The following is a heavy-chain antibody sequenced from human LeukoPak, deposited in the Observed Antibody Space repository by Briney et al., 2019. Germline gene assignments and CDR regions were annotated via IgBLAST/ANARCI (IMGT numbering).Heavy chain of an antibody. D-gene: IGHD5-18*01. J-gene: IGHJ4*02. CDR2: ISWNSGSI. V-gene: IGHV3-9*01. CDR3: AKDSSGYSYGENFEY. Sequence: SLRLSCAASGFTFDDYAMHWVRQAPGKGLEWVSGISWNSGSIGYADSVKGRFTISRDNAKNSLYLQMNSLRAEDTALYYCAKDSSGYSYGENFEYWGQGTLVTVSS. CDR1: GFTFDDYA.